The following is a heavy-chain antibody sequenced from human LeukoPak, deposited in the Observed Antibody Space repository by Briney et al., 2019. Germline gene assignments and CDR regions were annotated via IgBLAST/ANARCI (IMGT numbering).Heavy chain of an antibody. CDR2: IIPILGTT. Sequence: SVKFSCKASGGTFSTYPISWVRQAPGQGLEWMGGIIPILGTTNYAQKFQGRVTITTDESTSTAYMDVSSLRSEDTAVYYCARDVSDELRAALYNWFDPWGQGTLVTVSS. V-gene: IGHV1-69*16. J-gene: IGHJ5*02. CDR3: ARDVSDELRAALYNWFDP. CDR1: GGTFSTYP. D-gene: IGHD2-15*01.